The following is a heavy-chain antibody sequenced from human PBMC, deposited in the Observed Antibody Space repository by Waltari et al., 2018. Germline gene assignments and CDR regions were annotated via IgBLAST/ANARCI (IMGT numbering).Heavy chain of an antibody. CDR2: ISSSSSYI. CDR3: ASSIAVAVHFDY. CDR1: GFTFSSYS. Sequence: EVQLVESGGGLVKPGGSLRLSCAASGFTFSSYSMNWVRQAPGKGLEWVSSISSSSSYIYYADSVKGRFTISRDNAKNSLYLQMNSLRAEDTAVYYCASSIAVAVHFDYWGQGTLVTVSS. J-gene: IGHJ4*02. V-gene: IGHV3-21*01. D-gene: IGHD6-19*01.